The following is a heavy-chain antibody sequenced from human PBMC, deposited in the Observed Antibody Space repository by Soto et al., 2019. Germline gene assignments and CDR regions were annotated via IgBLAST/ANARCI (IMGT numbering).Heavy chain of an antibody. CDR3: ARVQEWSGSGYYRFFDY. D-gene: IGHD3-22*01. J-gene: IGHJ4*02. Sequence: QVQLQQWGAGLLKPSGTLSLTCAVYAASFSGYYWCWIRQPPGKGLEWIGEINQTGRTNHNPSLKSRVTIAVDTSKNQFSLKLRSVTAADTAVYFCARVQEWSGSGYYRFFDYWGQGTLVTVSS. V-gene: IGHV4-34*01. CDR1: AASFSGYY. CDR2: INQTGRT.